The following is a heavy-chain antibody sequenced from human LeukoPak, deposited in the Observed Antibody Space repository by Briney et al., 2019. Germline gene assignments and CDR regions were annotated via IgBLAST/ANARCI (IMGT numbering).Heavy chain of an antibody. CDR3: ARDRISSSPFDY. J-gene: IGHJ4*02. CDR2: INPNSGGT. D-gene: IGHD6-6*01. V-gene: IGHV1-2*02. CDR1: GYTFTGYY. Sequence: ASVKVSCKASGYTFTGYYMHWVRQAPGQGLEWMGWINPNSGGTNYAQKFQGRVTMTRDTSISTAYMELSRLRSDDTAVYYCARDRISSSPFDYWGQGTLVTVSS.